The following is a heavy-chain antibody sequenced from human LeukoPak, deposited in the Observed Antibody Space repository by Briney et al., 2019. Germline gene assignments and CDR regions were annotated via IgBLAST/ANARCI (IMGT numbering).Heavy chain of an antibody. V-gene: IGHV1-18*04. CDR2: ISAYNGNT. CDR1: GYTFTSYG. D-gene: IGHD2-15*01. J-gene: IGHJ4*02. CDR3: ARYCSGGSCYSVGSAFDY. Sequence: ASVKVSCTASGYTFTSYGISWVRQAPGQGLEWMGWISAYNGNTNYAQKLQGRVTMTTDTSTSTAYMELRSLRSDDTAVYYCARYCSGGSCYSVGSAFDYWGQGTLVTVSS.